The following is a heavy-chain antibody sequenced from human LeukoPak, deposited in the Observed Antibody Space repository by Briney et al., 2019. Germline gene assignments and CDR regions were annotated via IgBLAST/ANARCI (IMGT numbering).Heavy chain of an antibody. J-gene: IGHJ4*02. CDR2: IKQDGSEK. V-gene: IGHV3-7*01. CDR1: GFTFSGYW. CDR3: AREAIAVAGTFDY. Sequence: GGSLRLSCAASGFTFSGYWMSWVRQAPGKGLEWVANIKQDGSEKYYVDSVKGRFTISRDNAKNSLYLQMNSLRAEDTAVYYCAREAIAVAGTFDYWGQGTLVTVSS. D-gene: IGHD6-19*01.